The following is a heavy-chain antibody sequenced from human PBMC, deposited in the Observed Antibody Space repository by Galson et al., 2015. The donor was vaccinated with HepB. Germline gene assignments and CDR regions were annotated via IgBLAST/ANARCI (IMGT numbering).Heavy chain of an antibody. CDR3: TSTGRQGNTEYDWSN. V-gene: IGHV3-15*01. CDR2: IKSNTDYGTT. J-gene: IGHJ4*02. Sequence: SLRLSCAASGFTFTNAWMTWVRQAPGKGLEWVGRIKSNTDYGTTEYAAPVKGRFTISRDDSKNMLFLEMSSLKTEDTGVYYCTSTGRQGNTEYDWSNWGQGALVTVSS. D-gene: IGHD3-3*01. CDR1: GFTFTNAW.